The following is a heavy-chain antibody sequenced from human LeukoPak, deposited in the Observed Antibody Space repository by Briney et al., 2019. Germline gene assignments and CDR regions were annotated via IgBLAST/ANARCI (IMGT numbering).Heavy chain of an antibody. CDR1: GFTLAELA. J-gene: IGHJ4*02. V-gene: IGHV1-24*01. CDR2: FDPEDGET. Sequence: ASVKVSCKVSGFTLAELAMHRVRQAPGKGLEWMGGFDPEDGETIYAQKFQGRVTMTEDTSTDTAYMELSSLRPEDTAVYYCATEASYFYYWGQGTLVTVSS. CDR3: ATEASYFYY.